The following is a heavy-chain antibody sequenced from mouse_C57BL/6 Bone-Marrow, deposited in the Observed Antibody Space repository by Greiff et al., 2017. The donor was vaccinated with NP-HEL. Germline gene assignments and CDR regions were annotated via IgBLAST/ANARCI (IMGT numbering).Heavy chain of an antibody. D-gene: IGHD2-2*01. CDR1: GFSFNTYA. CDR2: IRSKSNNYAT. CDR3: VRYGYEGWYFDV. Sequence: EAGGGLVQPKGSLKLSCAASGFSFNTYAMNWVRQAPGKGLEWVARIRSKSNNYATYYADSVKDRFTISRDDSESMLYLQMNNLKTEDTAMYYCVRYGYEGWYFDVWGTGTTVTVSS. J-gene: IGHJ1*03. V-gene: IGHV10-1*01.